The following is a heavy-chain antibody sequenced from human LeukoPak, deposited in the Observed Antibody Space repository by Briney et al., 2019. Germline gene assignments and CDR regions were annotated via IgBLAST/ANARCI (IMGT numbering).Heavy chain of an antibody. D-gene: IGHD3-3*01. Sequence: PGGSLRLSCAVSGFTFRSYVMSWVRQAPGKGLEWVSAISGSGGSTYYADSVKGRFTISRDNSKNTLYLQMNSLRAEDTAVYYCAKASDFWSGLPDVWGKGTTVTVSS. V-gene: IGHV3-23*01. CDR2: ISGSGGST. CDR1: GFTFRSYV. J-gene: IGHJ6*04. CDR3: AKASDFWSGLPDV.